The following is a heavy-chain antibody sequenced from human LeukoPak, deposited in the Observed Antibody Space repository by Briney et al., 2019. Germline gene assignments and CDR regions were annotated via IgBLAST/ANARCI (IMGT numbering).Heavy chain of an antibody. CDR3: ARDRCSGGSCYSSSFDP. CDR2: INPSGGST. Sequence: ASVKVSCKASGYTFSSYYMHWVRQAPGQGLEWMGIINPSGGSTSYAQKFQGRVTITADKSTSTAYMELSSLRSEDTAVYYCARDRCSGGSCYSSSFDPWGQGTLVTVSS. V-gene: IGHV1-46*01. D-gene: IGHD2-15*01. J-gene: IGHJ5*02. CDR1: GYTFSSYY.